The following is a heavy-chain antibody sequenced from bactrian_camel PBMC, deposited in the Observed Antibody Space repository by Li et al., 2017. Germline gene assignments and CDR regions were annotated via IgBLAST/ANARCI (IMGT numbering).Heavy chain of an antibody. CDR3: AADPRGSGY. CDR1: GFTFSNFA. V-gene: IGHV3S7*01. D-gene: IGHD3*01. CDR2: ILNDVSTT. Sequence: HVQLVESGGGLVQPGGSLRLSCAASGFTFSNFAMSWVRQAPGKGLEWVFAILNDVSTTYYADSVKGRFTISRDNAKNTLYLQMNSLKTEDTAVYHCAADPRGSGYWGQGTQVTVS. J-gene: IGHJ4*01.